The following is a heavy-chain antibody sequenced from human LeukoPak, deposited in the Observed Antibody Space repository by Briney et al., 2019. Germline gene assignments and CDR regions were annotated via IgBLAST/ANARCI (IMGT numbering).Heavy chain of an antibody. Sequence: SVKVSCKASGGTFSSYAISWVRQAPGQGLEWMGRIIPILGIANYAQKFQGRVTITADKSTSTAYMELSSLRSEDTAVYYCARGIRFLEWLLSENYYFDYWGQGTLVTVSS. CDR3: ARGIRFLEWLLSENYYFDY. V-gene: IGHV1-69*04. CDR2: IIPILGIA. CDR1: GGTFSSYA. D-gene: IGHD3-3*01. J-gene: IGHJ4*02.